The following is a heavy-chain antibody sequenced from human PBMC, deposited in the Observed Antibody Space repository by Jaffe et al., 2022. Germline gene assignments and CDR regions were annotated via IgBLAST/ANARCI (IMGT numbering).Heavy chain of an antibody. CDR3: AKDAVVAATGRFDY. CDR2: ISWNSGSI. V-gene: IGHV3-9*01. J-gene: IGHJ4*02. Sequence: EVQLVESGGGLVQPGRSLRLSCAASGFTFDDYAMHWVRQAPGKGLEWVSGISWNSGSIGYADSVKGRFTISRDNAKNSLYLQMNSLRAEDTALYYCAKDAVVAATGRFDYWGQGTLVTVSS. CDR1: GFTFDDYA. D-gene: IGHD2-15*01.